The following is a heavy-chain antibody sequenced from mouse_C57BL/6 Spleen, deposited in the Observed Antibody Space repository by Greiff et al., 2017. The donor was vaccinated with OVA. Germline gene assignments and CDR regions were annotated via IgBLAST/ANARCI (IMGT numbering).Heavy chain of an antibody. CDR3: ARHEDDYDLAWFAY. CDR1: GFTFSSYG. J-gene: IGHJ3*01. CDR2: ISSGGSYT. V-gene: IGHV5-6*02. Sequence: DVMLVESGGDLVKPGGSLKLSCAASGFTFSSYGMSWVRQTPDKRLAWVATISSGGSYTYYPDSVKGRFTISRDNAKTTLYLQMSSLKSEDTAMYYCARHEDDYDLAWFAYWGQGTLVTVSA. D-gene: IGHD2-4*01.